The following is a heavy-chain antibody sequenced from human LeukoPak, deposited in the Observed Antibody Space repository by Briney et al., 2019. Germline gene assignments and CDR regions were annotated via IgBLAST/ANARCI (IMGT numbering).Heavy chain of an antibody. Sequence: GESLKISCKGSGYSFTSYWIGWVRQMPGKGLEWMGIFYPGDSDTRYSPSFQGQVTISADKSISTAYLQWSSLKASDTAMYYCARLTRGPLVGAAPYYYYGMDVWGQGTTVTLSS. CDR1: GYSFTSYW. CDR2: FYPGDSDT. CDR3: ARLTRGPLVGAAPYYYYGMDV. D-gene: IGHD1-26*01. J-gene: IGHJ6*02. V-gene: IGHV5-51*01.